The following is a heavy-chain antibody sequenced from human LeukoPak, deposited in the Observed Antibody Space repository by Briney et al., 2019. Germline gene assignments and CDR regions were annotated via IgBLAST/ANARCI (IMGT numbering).Heavy chain of an antibody. CDR1: GLTFSDYY. J-gene: IGHJ4*02. D-gene: IGHD1-26*01. Sequence: PGGSLRLSCAASGLTFSDYYMSWIRQAPGKGLEWVSYISSSGSTIYYADSVKGRFTISRDNAKNSLYLQMNSLRAEDTAVYYCARRTATNPQYYFDYWGQGTLVTVSS. V-gene: IGHV3-11*04. CDR3: ARRTATNPQYYFDY. CDR2: ISSSGSTI.